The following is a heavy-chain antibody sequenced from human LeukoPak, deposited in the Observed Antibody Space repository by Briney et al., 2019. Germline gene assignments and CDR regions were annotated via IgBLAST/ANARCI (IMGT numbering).Heavy chain of an antibody. D-gene: IGHD5-12*01. CDR2: IKQDGSEK. CDR3: ARDQGGYDSSFDY. Sequence: GGSLRLSCAASGFTFSSYWMSWVRQAPGKGLEWVAIIKQDGSEKYYVDSVKGRFTTSRDNAKNSLYLQMNSLRAEDTAVYYCARDQGGYDSSFDYWGQGTLVTVSS. J-gene: IGHJ4*02. CDR1: GFTFSSYW. V-gene: IGHV3-7*03.